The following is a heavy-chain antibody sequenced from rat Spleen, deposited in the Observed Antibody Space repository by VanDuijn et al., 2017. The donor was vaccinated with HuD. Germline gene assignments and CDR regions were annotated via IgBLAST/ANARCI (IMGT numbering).Heavy chain of an antibody. CDR3: ARLGDYYDGSYYYGMDA. D-gene: IGHD1-12*02. CDR1: GHSITNGYR. V-gene: IGHV3-3*01. CDR2: INSAGST. Sequence: EVQLQESGPGLVKPSQSLSLTCSVTGHSITNGYRWNWIRKFPGNKLEWMGYINSAGSTLYNPSLKSRISITRDTSKNQFFLQLNSVTTEDTATYYCARLGDYYDGSYYYGMDAWGQGASVTVSS. J-gene: IGHJ4*01.